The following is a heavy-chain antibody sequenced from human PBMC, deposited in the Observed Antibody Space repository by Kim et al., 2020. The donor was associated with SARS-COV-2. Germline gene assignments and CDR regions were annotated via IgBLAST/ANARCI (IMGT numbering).Heavy chain of an antibody. CDR3: AKGRGYSGYDPNMDV. V-gene: IGHV3-23*01. CDR2: ISGSGDDT. Sequence: GVSLRLSCEASGFTFSTYAMTWVRQAPGKGLEWLSTISGSGDDTYHADSVKGRFTISRDNSKNTLYVQINSLRAEDTAVYYCAKGRGYSGYDPNMDVWGQGISVTISS. CDR1: GFTFSTYA. J-gene: IGHJ6*02. D-gene: IGHD5-12*01.